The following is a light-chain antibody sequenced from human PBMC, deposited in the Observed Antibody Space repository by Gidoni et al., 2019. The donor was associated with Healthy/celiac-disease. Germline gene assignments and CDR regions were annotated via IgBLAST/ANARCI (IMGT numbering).Light chain of an antibody. CDR1: QSISSY. CDR3: RQSYSTWWT. Sequence: DIQLTQSPSSLSASVGDRVTITCRASQSISSYLNWYQQKPGKAPKLLIYAASSLQSGVPSRSSSSGSGTDFTLTISSLQPEDFATYYCRQSYSTWWTFGQGTKVEIK. CDR2: AAS. V-gene: IGKV1-39*01. J-gene: IGKJ1*01.